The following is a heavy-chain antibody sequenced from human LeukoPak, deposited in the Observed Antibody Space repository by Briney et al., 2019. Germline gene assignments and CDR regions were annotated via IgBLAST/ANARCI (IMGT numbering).Heavy chain of an antibody. CDR2: ISSTSITM. D-gene: IGHD6-19*01. Sequence: GGSLRLSCAASGFTFNRNNMNWVRQAPGKGLQWVSYISSTSITMYYADSVKGRFTISRDNAKNSLYLQMNSLRADDTAVYYCARETILAVAGDFWGQGTLVTVSS. CDR1: GFTFNRNN. CDR3: ARETILAVAGDF. V-gene: IGHV3-48*01. J-gene: IGHJ4*02.